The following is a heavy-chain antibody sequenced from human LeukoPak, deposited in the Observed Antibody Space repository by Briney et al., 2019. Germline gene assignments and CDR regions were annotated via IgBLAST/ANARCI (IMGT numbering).Heavy chain of an antibody. J-gene: IGHJ6*03. Sequence: SETLSLTCAAYGGSFSGYYWSWIRQPPGKGLEWIGEINHSGSTNYNPSLKSRVTISVDTSKNQFSLKLSSVTAADTAVYYCARGGVVRNVYYYMDVWGKGTTVTVSS. CDR2: INHSGST. CDR1: GGSFSGYY. D-gene: IGHD3-3*01. CDR3: ARGGVVRNVYYYMDV. V-gene: IGHV4-34*01.